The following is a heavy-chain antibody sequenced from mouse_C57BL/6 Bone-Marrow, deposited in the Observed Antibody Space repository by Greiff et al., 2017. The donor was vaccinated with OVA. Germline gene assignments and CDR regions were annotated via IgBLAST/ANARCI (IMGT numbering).Heavy chain of an antibody. J-gene: IGHJ1*03. CDR3: TRLTGTDRYFDV. CDR1: GFNIKDDY. D-gene: IGHD4-1*01. CDR2: IDPENGDT. V-gene: IGHV14-4*01. Sequence: VQLKQSGAELVRPGASVKLSCTASGFNIKDDYMHWVKQRPEQGLEWIGWIDPENGDTEYASKFQGKATITADTSSNTAYLQLSSLTSEDTAVYYCTRLTGTDRYFDVWGTGTTVTVSS.